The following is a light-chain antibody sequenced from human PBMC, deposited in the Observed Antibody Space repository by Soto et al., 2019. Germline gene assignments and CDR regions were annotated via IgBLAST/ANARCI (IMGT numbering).Light chain of an antibody. J-gene: IGLJ1*01. Sequence: QLVLPQSPSASASLGASVKLTCTLSSGHSSYAIAWHQQQPEKGPRYLMKLNSDGSHSKGDGIPDRFSGSSSGAERYLIISSLQSEDEADYYCQTWGTGIHVFGTGTKLTVL. CDR1: SGHSSYA. CDR2: LNSDGSH. CDR3: QTWGTGIHV. V-gene: IGLV4-69*01.